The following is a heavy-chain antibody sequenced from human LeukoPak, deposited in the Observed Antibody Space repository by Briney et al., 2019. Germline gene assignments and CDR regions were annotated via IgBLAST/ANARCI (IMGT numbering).Heavy chain of an antibody. J-gene: IGHJ5*02. Sequence: ASVKVSCKASGHTFTGYYMHWVRQAPGQGLEWMGWISAYNGNTNYAQKLQGRVTMTTDTSTSTAYMELRSLRSDDTAVYYCARVLLDEVWWFDPWGQGTLVTVSS. D-gene: IGHD3/OR15-3a*01. CDR1: GHTFTGYY. V-gene: IGHV1-18*04. CDR2: ISAYNGNT. CDR3: ARVLLDEVWWFDP.